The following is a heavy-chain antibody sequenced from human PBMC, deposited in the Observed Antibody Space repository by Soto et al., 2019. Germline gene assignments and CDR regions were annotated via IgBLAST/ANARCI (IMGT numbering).Heavy chain of an antibody. CDR1: GGSISSGSYY. Sequence: HVQLQESGPGLVKPSQTLSLTCTVSGGSISSGSYYWSWIRQHPGKGLEWIGYIYYSGSTYYNPSLKGRVTISVATSKNQFSLQLSSVTAADTAVYYCARELAEYCSGGSCSRAFDYWGQGTLVTVSS. V-gene: IGHV4-31*03. J-gene: IGHJ4*02. D-gene: IGHD2-15*01. CDR2: IYYSGST. CDR3: ARELAEYCSGGSCSRAFDY.